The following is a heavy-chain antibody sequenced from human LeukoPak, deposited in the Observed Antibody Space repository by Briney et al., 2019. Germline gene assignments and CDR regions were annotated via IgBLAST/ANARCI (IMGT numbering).Heavy chain of an antibody. CDR1: GYTFTSYY. V-gene: IGHV1-46*01. CDR2: INPSGGST. J-gene: IGHJ5*02. D-gene: IGHD2-15*01. CDR3: AREYCSGGSCARGWFDP. Sequence: ASVKVSCKASGYTFTSYYMHWVRQAPGQGLEWMGIINPSGGSTSYAQKFQGRVTMTRDTSTSTVYMELSSLRSEYTAVYYCAREYCSGGSCARGWFDPWGQGTLVTVSS.